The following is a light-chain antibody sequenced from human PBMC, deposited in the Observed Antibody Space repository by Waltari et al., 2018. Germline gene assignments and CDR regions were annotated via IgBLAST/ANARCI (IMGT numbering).Light chain of an antibody. CDR1: NSNIGTGS. CDR3: AAWDDNLGVV. J-gene: IGLJ2*01. V-gene: IGLV1-47*01. Sequence: QSVLTQPPSASGAPGQRVTLSCSGSNSNIGTGSVYWYMQFPGMAPKLLIYRSNQRPSGVPDRISGSKSGISASLAITGLRSEDEGVYFCAAWDDNLGVVFGGGTKLTVL. CDR2: RSN.